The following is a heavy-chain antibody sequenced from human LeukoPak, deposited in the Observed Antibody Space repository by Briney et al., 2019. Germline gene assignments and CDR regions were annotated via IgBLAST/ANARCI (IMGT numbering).Heavy chain of an antibody. D-gene: IGHD3-16*01. Sequence: SETLSLTCTVSGDSMTSYYWSWIRQPPGKGLEWIGNIYYSGTSNYNPSLRSRVTISEDTSKNQFSLKLSSVTAADTAVYYCARTLKIAWVAPYYYYGMDVWGQGTTVTVSS. CDR1: GDSMTSYY. CDR2: IYYSGTS. V-gene: IGHV4-59*12. J-gene: IGHJ6*02. CDR3: ARTLKIAWVAPYYYYGMDV.